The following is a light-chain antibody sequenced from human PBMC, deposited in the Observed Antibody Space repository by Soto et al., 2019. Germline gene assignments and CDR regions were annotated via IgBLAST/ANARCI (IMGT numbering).Light chain of an antibody. V-gene: IGKV3-20*01. CDR2: GAS. Sequence: EIVLTQSPGTLSLSPGERATLSCRASQSVSNNYLAWYQQKSGQAPRLLIYGASSRATGIPDRFSGSGSGTDFTLTISRLEPEDFAVYYCQQYGSSPPEKTFGQGTKVEIK. CDR3: QQYGSSPPEKT. CDR1: QSVSNNY. J-gene: IGKJ1*01.